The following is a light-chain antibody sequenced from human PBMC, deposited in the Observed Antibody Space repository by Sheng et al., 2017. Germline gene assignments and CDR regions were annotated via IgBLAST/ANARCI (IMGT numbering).Light chain of an antibody. CDR2: GAS. Sequence: EIVMTQSPVTLSVSPGDTATLSCRASQSISSNLAWYQQKPGQAPRLLIYGASTRATGIPARVSGSGSGTEFTLTISSLQSEDFAVYYCQQYNNRPPWTFGQGTKVEIK. CDR3: QQYNNRPPWT. V-gene: IGKV3-15*01. J-gene: IGKJ1*01. CDR1: QSISSN.